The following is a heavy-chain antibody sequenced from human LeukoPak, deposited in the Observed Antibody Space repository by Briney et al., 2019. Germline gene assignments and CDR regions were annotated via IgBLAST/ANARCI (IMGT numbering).Heavy chain of an antibody. CDR2: IYDSGRT. CDR3: ARDAVWFGEGFAHYFDY. Sequence: SETLSLTCTVSGGSISSYYWTWIRQPPGKGLEWIGYIYDSGRTNYNPSLKSRVTISVDTSRKQFSLKLSSVTAADTAVYYCARDAVWFGEGFAHYFDYWGQGTLVTVSS. D-gene: IGHD3-10*01. V-gene: IGHV4-59*01. CDR1: GGSISSYY. J-gene: IGHJ4*02.